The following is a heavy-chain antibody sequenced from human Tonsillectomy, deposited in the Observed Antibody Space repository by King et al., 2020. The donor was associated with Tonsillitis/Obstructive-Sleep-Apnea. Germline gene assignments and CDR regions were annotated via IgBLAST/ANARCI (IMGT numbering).Heavy chain of an antibody. J-gene: IGHJ4*02. CDR2: ISGSGRST. CDR3: AFRPHADCSSTSCYYGTFDDYFDY. Sequence: QLVESGGGLVQPGGSLRLSCAASGFPFSNYAMSWVRQAPGKGLEWVSGISGSGRSTYYADSVKGRITISGDNSENTLYLQMNRLRAEDTAVYYCAFRPHADCSSTSCYYGTFDDYFDYWGQGTLVTVSS. CDR1: GFPFSNYA. V-gene: IGHV3-23*04. D-gene: IGHD2-2*01.